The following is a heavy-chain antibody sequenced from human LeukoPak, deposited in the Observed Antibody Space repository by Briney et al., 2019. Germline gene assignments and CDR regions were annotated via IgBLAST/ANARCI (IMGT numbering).Heavy chain of an antibody. Sequence: SETLSLTCTVSGGSVSSGSYYWSWIRQPPGKGLEWIGYIYYSGSTNYNPSLKSRVTISVDTSKNQFSLKLSSVTAADTAVYYCARVRGVYCSGGSCYGKMLDYWGQGTLVTVSS. CDR1: GGSVSSGSYY. D-gene: IGHD2-15*01. CDR2: IYYSGST. J-gene: IGHJ4*02. V-gene: IGHV4-61*01. CDR3: ARVRGVYCSGGSCYGKMLDY.